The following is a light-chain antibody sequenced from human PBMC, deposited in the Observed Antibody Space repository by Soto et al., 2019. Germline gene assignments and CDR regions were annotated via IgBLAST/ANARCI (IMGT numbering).Light chain of an antibody. CDR1: SSDVGGYNF. V-gene: IGLV2-14*03. Sequence: QSALTQPASVSGSPGQSIAISCTGTSSDVGGYNFVSWYQQHPGKAPKLMIYDVNIRPSGVSNRFSGSKSGSTASLTISGFQAEDEADYYCSSYSGSSTLVVFGGGTKLTVL. CDR3: SSYSGSSTLVV. J-gene: IGLJ2*01. CDR2: DVN.